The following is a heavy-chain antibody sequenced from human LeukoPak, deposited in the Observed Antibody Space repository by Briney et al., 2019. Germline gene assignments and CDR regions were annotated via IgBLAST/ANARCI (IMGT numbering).Heavy chain of an antibody. CDR3: AREGGIGYYDSSGYYGVRYNFDY. Sequence: ASVKVSCKASGYTFTSYDINWVRQATGQGLEWMGWMNPNRGNTGYAQKFQGRVTMTRNTSISTAYMELGSLRSEDTAVYYCAREGGIGYYDSSGYYGVRYNFDYWGQGTLVTVSS. D-gene: IGHD3-22*01. V-gene: IGHV1-8*01. CDR2: MNPNRGNT. CDR1: GYTFTSYD. J-gene: IGHJ4*02.